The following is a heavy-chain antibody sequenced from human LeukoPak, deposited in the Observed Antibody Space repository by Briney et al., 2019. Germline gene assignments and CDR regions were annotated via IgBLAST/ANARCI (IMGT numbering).Heavy chain of an antibody. D-gene: IGHD4-17*01. J-gene: IGHJ4*02. CDR2: IRYDGSNK. CDR3: AKDMARTTAFDY. V-gene: IGHV3-30*02. Sequence: GRSLRLSCAASGFTFSSYAMHWVRQAPGKGLEWVAFIRYDGSNKYYADSVKGRFTISRDNSKNTLYLQMNSLRAEDTAVYYCAKDMARTTAFDYWGQGTLVTVSS. CDR1: GFTFSSYA.